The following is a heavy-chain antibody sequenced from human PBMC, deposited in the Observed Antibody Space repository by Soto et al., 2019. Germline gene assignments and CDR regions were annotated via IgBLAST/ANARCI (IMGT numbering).Heavy chain of an antibody. D-gene: IGHD6-13*01. J-gene: IGHJ5*02. V-gene: IGHV3-30*18. CDR3: AKDWGSSGWYNGFDP. CDR2: ISHDGSVT. Sequence: QVQMVESGGGVVQPGTSLRLSCATSGFTFSTSGMHWVRQAPGKGLEGVAMISHDGSVTYYTDSVQGRFTISRDTPKNTLYLQMNSLRDEVTAIYYCAKDWGSSGWYNGFDPWGQGTRVTVS. CDR1: GFTFSTSG.